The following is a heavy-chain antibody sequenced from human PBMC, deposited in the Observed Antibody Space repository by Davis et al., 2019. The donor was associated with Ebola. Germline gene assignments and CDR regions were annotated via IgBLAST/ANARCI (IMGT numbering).Heavy chain of an antibody. Sequence: PGGSLRLSFAASGLTFSDHYMHWVRQAPGKGLEWVARTRNKANSYTTEYAASVKGRFTILRDDSQNSLYLVMNSLKTEDTAVYYCGGTSGDTAFRAFEIWGEGTRVTVSS. CDR2: TRNKANSYTT. J-gene: IGHJ3*02. CDR3: GGTSGDTAFRAFEI. D-gene: IGHD5-18*01. CDR1: GLTFSDHY. V-gene: IGHV3-72*01.